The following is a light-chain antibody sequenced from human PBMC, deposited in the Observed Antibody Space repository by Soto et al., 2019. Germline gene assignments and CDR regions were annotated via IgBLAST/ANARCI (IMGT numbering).Light chain of an antibody. J-gene: IGLJ2*01. CDR2: QDS. Sequence: SYELTQPPSVSVSPGQTASITCSGDKLGDKYGCWYQQKPGQSPVLVIYQDSKRPSGIPERFSGSNSGNTATLTISGTQAMDEADYYCQAWDSSNVVFGGGTKVTVL. V-gene: IGLV3-1*01. CDR1: KLGDKY. CDR3: QAWDSSNVV.